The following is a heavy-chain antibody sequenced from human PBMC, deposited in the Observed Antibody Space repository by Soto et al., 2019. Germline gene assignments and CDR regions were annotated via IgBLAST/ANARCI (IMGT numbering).Heavy chain of an antibody. V-gene: IGHV1-69*04. CDR2: IIPILGIA. CDR3: ARETDPFEYSSSTTFHYYYYYMDV. D-gene: IGHD6-6*01. Sequence: ASVKVSCKASGGTFSSYTISWVRQAPGQGLEWMGRIIPILGIANYAQKFQGRVTITADKSTSTAYMELSSLRSEDTAVYYCARETDPFEYSSSTTFHYYYYYMDVWGKGTTVTVSS. CDR1: GGTFSSYT. J-gene: IGHJ6*03.